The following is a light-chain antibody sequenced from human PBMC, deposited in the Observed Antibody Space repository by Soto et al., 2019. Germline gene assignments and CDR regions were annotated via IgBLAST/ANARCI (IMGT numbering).Light chain of an antibody. Sequence: EIVLTQSPDTLSLSPGEGATLSCGASQSVGGTYLAWYQHRPGQAPRLLIYAASTRAPGIPDRFRGSGSGTDFTLTISRLEHEDFGGYYCQQYVSSPSTFGKGTKLEIK. V-gene: IGKV3-20*01. CDR2: AAS. CDR1: QSVGGTY. J-gene: IGKJ2*01. CDR3: QQYVSSPST.